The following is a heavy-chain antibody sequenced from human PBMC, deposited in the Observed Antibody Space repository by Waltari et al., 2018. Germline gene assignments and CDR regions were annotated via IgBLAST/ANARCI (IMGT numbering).Heavy chain of an antibody. CDR3: ARRSWVNWFDP. CDR1: GGSISSYY. D-gene: IGHD6-13*01. Sequence: QVQLQESGPGLVKPSETLSLTCTVAGGSISSYYWRWIRQPPGKGLEWIGYIYYSGSTNYNPSLKSRVTISVDTSKNQFSLKLSSVTAADTAVYYCARRSWVNWFDPWGQGTLVTVSS. V-gene: IGHV4-59*01. CDR2: IYYSGST. J-gene: IGHJ5*02.